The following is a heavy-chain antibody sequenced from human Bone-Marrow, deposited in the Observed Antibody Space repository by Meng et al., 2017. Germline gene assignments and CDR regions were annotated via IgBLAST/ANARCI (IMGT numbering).Heavy chain of an antibody. CDR1: GFTFSDYY. D-gene: IGHD3-16*01. Sequence: GESLKISCAASGFTFSDYYMSWIRQAPGKGLEWVSYISSSGSTIYYADSVKGRFTISRDNAKNSLYLQMNSLRAEDTAVYYCSGHAYDDVWGDDAFDIWAQGTLAT. V-gene: IGHV3-11*04. J-gene: IGHJ3*02. CDR3: SGHAYDDVWGDDAFDI. CDR2: ISSSGSTI.